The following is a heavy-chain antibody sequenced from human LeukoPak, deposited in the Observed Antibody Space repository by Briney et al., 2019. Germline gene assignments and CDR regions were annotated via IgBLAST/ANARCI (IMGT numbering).Heavy chain of an antibody. CDR2: INHSGST. V-gene: IGHV4-59*12. Sequence: SETLSLTCTVSGGSISSYYWSWIRQPPGKGLEWIGEINHSGSTNYNPSLKSRVTMSVATSKNQFSLKLSSVTAADTAVYYCARTPTSRKRFLGGAAAGTDYYYSYYMDVWGKGTTVTISS. CDR3: ARTPTSRKRFLGGAAAGTDYYYSYYMDV. D-gene: IGHD6-13*01. CDR1: GGSISSYY. J-gene: IGHJ6*03.